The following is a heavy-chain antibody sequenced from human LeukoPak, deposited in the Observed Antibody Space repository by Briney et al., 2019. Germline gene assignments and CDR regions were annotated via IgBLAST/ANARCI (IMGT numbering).Heavy chain of an antibody. Sequence: SETLSLTCAVYGGSFSGYYWSWIRQPPGEGLEWIGEINHSGSTNYNPSLKSRVTISVDTSKNQFSLKLSSVTAADTAVYYCARGSRAVLRYFQHWGQGTLVTVSS. CDR1: GGSFSGYY. J-gene: IGHJ1*01. V-gene: IGHV4-34*01. CDR2: INHSGST. CDR3: ARGSRAVLRYFQH. D-gene: IGHD6-6*01.